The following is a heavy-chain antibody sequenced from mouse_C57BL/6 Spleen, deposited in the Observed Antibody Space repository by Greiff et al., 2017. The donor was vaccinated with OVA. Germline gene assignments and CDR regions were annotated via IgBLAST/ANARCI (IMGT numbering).Heavy chain of an antibody. D-gene: IGHD1-1*01. CDR1: GYTFTSYW. CDR3: ARCPLYYGSNYFDY. V-gene: IGHV1-55*01. CDR2: IYPGSGST. J-gene: IGHJ2*01. Sequence: VQLQQPGAELVKPGASVKMSCKASGYTFTSYWITWVKQRPGQGLEWIGDIYPGSGSTNYNEKFKSKATLTVDTSSSTAYMQLSSLTSEDSAVYYCARCPLYYGSNYFDYWGQGTTLTVSS.